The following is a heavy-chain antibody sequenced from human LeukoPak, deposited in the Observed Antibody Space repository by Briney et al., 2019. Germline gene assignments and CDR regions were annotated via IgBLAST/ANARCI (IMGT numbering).Heavy chain of an antibody. CDR3: AGDRIDLRYCSGGSCYLDY. V-gene: IGHV3-33*01. Sequence: GRSLRLSCAASGFTFSSFGMHWVRQAPGKGLEWVAVIWYDGSNKYYADSVKGRFTISRDNSKNTLYLQMNSLRAEDTAVYYCAGDRIDLRYCSGGSCYLDYWGQGTLVTVSS. CDR2: IWYDGSNK. J-gene: IGHJ4*02. CDR1: GFTFSSFG. D-gene: IGHD2-15*01.